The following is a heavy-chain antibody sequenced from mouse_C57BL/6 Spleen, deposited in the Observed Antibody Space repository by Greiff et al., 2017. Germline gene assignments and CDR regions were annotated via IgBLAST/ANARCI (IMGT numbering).Heavy chain of an antibody. CDR1: GYTFTSYW. CDR2: IDPSDSYT. Sequence: QVQLKQPGAELVKPGASVKLSCKASGYTFTSYWMQWVKQRPGQGLEWIGEIDPSDSYTNYNQKFKGKATLTVDTSSSTAYMQLSSLTSEDSAVYYCARCPVSTHWYFDVWGTGTTVTVSS. V-gene: IGHV1-50*01. CDR3: ARCPVSTHWYFDV. J-gene: IGHJ1*03. D-gene: IGHD5-1*01.